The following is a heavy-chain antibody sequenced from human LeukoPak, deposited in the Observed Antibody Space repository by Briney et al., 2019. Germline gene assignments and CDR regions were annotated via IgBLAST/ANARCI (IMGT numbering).Heavy chain of an antibody. CDR1: GGSISSSSYY. Sequence: PSETLSLTCTVSGGSISSSSYYWGWIRQPPGKGLEWIGSIYYSGSTYYNPSLKSRVTISVDTSKNQFSLKLSSVTAADTAVYYCARDRWAYDFWSGYTVGWFDPWGQGTLVTVSS. V-gene: IGHV4-39*07. CDR2: IYYSGST. CDR3: ARDRWAYDFWSGYTVGWFDP. D-gene: IGHD3-3*01. J-gene: IGHJ5*02.